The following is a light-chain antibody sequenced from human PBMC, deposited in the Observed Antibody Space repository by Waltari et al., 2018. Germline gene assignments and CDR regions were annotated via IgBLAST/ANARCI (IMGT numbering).Light chain of an antibody. J-gene: IGKJ2*01. V-gene: IGKV1-39*01. CDR3: QQTFSPLPYT. CDR1: QSILTY. Sequence: DIQMTQSSSSLSASVGDTITITCRASQSILTYLNWYQQKPGKAPKLLIYASSSLQNGVPSRFSGSGSGTDFTLTISSLQVEDFATYYCQQTFSPLPYTFGQGTKLDFK. CDR2: ASS.